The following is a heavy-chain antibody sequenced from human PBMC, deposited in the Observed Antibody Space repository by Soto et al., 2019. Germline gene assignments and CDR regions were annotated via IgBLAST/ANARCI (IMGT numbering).Heavy chain of an antibody. D-gene: IGHD3-3*01. Sequence: QVQLVESGGGVVQPGRSLRLSCAASGFTFSSYAMHWVRQAPGKGLEWVAVISYDGSNKYYADSVKGRFTISRDNSKNTLYLQMNRLRAEDTAVYYCARPGGYDFWSGSHNWFDPWGQGTLVTVSS. V-gene: IGHV3-30-3*01. CDR2: ISYDGSNK. CDR3: ARPGGYDFWSGSHNWFDP. CDR1: GFTFSSYA. J-gene: IGHJ5*02.